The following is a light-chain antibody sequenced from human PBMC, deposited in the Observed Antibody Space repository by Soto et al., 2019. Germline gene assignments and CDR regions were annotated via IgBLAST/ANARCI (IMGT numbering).Light chain of an antibody. CDR3: QSYYSRLSGGV. V-gene: IGLV1-40*01. J-gene: IGLJ2*01. CDR1: SSNVGGGYD. CDR2: GNN. Sequence: QSVLTQPPSVSGAPGQAVTFSCTGTSSNVGGGYDVHWYQHLPGTAPKLLIYGNNKRPSGVTERFSGSRSGTSASLAITGLQAEDGADYYSQSYYSRLSGGVFGGGTNLTVL.